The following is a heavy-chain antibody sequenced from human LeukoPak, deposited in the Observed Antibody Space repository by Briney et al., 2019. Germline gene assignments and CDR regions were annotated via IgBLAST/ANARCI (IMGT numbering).Heavy chain of an antibody. D-gene: IGHD4-17*01. V-gene: IGHV1-46*01. CDR3: ATDLINYGDYGKRIDY. J-gene: IGHJ4*02. CDR1: GYTFTSYY. CDR2: INPSGGST. Sequence: ASVKVSCKASGYTFTSYYMHWVRQAPGQGLEWMGIINPSGGSTSYAQKFQGRVTMTRDTSTSTVYMELSSPRSEDTAVYYCATDLINYGDYGKRIDYWGQGTLVTVSS.